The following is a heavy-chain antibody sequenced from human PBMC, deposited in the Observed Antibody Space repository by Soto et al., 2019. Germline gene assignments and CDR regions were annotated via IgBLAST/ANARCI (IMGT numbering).Heavy chain of an antibody. Sequence: PGGSLRLSCAASGFTFSSYAMSWVRQAPGKGLEWVSAISGSGGSTYYADSVKGRFTISRDNSKNTLYLQMNSLRAEDTAVYYCAKDDQGGYCISTSSSPVVWGQXTTVTVS. CDR1: GFTFSSYA. D-gene: IGHD2-2*01. CDR3: AKDDQGGYCISTSSSPVV. CDR2: ISGSGGST. V-gene: IGHV3-23*01. J-gene: IGHJ6*02.